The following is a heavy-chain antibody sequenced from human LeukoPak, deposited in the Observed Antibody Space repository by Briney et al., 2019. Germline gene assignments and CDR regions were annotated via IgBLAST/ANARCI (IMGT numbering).Heavy chain of an antibody. CDR1: GYTFTSYG. Sequence: ASVKVSCKASGYTFTSYGISWVRQAPGQGLEWMGWISAYNGNTNYAQKLQGRITMTTDTSTSTAYMELRSLRSDDTAVYYCARDHVIVGDDAFDIWGQGTMVTVSS. V-gene: IGHV1-18*01. J-gene: IGHJ3*02. D-gene: IGHD3-22*01. CDR3: ARDHVIVGDDAFDI. CDR2: ISAYNGNT.